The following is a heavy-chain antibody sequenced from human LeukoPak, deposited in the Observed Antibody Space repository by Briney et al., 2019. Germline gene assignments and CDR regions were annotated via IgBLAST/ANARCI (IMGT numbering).Heavy chain of an antibody. J-gene: IGHJ4*02. CDR3: AKNKGGSTYSSINY. V-gene: IGHV3-23*01. CDR1: GFTFSSYA. Sequence: GGSLRLSCAASGFTFSSYAMTWVRQAPGKGLEWVSGITGSGDSTYYADSVKGRFTISRDDSKNTLYLQMNTLRAEDTAVYYCAKNKGGSTYSSINYWGQGTLATVSS. CDR2: ITGSGDST. D-gene: IGHD6-13*01.